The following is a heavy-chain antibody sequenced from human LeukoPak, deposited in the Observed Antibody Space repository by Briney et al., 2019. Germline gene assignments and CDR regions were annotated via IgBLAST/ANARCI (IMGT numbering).Heavy chain of an antibody. CDR2: IRYDGSNK. Sequence: GRSLRLSCVVSGFSFSSYAMHWVRQAPGKGLEWVAVIRYDGSNKYYADSVKGRFTISRDNSVNTLYQQMNSLRIEDTAVYYCAKSHVTGWYYFDYWGQGTLLTVSS. CDR1: GFSFSSYA. V-gene: IGHV3-30*18. CDR3: AKSHVTGWYYFDY. J-gene: IGHJ4*02. D-gene: IGHD3-9*01.